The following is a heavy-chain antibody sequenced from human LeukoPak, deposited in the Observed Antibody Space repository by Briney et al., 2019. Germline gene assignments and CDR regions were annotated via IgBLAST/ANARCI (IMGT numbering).Heavy chain of an antibody. CDR1: VGSISSSSFY. V-gene: IGHV4-39*01. J-gene: IGHJ5*02. Sequence: SETLSLTCTVSVGSISSSSFYWGWIRQPPGKGLEWIGSIYYSGSTYYNPSLKSRVTISVDTSKNKFSLKLSSVTAADTAVYYCARLVLGEYGWFDPWGQGTLVTVSS. D-gene: IGHD3-16*01. CDR3: ARLVLGEYGWFDP. CDR2: IYYSGST.